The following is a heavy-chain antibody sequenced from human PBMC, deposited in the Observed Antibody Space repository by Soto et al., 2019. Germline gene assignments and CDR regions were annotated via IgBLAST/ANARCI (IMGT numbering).Heavy chain of an antibody. CDR3: VRDVGGSGWFAP. CDR1: GISIDNYY. V-gene: IGHV4-4*07. J-gene: IGHJ5*02. Sequence: TLSLTCTVSGISIDNYYCSWIRQSAGKGLEWIGRIYSSGTTNYNPSLKSRVTMSVDMSKSQFSLNVRSVTAADTAVYYCVRDVGGSGWFAPWGQGTLVTVSS. CDR2: IYSSGTT.